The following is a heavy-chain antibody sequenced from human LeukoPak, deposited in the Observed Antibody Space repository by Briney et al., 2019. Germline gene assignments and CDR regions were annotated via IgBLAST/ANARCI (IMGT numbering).Heavy chain of an antibody. J-gene: IGHJ4*02. CDR3: ARDGGSGDGPWEGNFDY. V-gene: IGHV1-24*01. CDR2: FDPEDGET. D-gene: IGHD3-10*01. CDR1: GYTLTELS. Sequence: ASVKVSCKVSGYTLTELSMHWVRQAPGKGLEWMGGFDPEDGETIYAQKFQGRVTMTEDTSTDTAYMELSSLRSEDTAVYYCARDGGSGDGPWEGNFDYWGQGTLVTVSS.